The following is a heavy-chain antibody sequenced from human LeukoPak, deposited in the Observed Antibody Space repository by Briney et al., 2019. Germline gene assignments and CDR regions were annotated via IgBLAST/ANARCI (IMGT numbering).Heavy chain of an antibody. J-gene: IGHJ6*03. D-gene: IGHD6-13*01. CDR2: IYYSGST. Sequence: PSETLSLTCTVSGGSISSYYWSWIRQPPGKGLEWIGYIYYSGSTNYNPSLKSRVTISVDTSKNQFSLKLSSVTAADTAVYYCARARRGIAAAKIYYYYMDVWGKGTTVTISS. CDR1: GGSISSYY. CDR3: ARARRGIAAAKIYYYYMDV. V-gene: IGHV4-59*01.